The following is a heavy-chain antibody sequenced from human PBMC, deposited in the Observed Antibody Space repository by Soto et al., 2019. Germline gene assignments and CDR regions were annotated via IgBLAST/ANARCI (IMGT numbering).Heavy chain of an antibody. V-gene: IGHV3-7*03. CDR3: ARPSIPYCGCDCYSAY. CDR2: IKQDGSEK. J-gene: IGHJ4*02. Sequence: GGSLRLSCAASGFTFSSYWMSWVRQAPGKGLEWVANIKQDGSEKYYVDSVKGRFTISRDNAKNSLYLQMNSLRAEDTAVYYCARPSIPYCGCDCYSAYWGQGTLVTVSS. D-gene: IGHD2-21*02. CDR1: GFTFSSYW.